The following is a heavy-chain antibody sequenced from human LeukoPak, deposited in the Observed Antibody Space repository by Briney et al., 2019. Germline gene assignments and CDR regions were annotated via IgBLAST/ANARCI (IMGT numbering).Heavy chain of an antibody. CDR1: GFTFSSYA. CDR2: ISYDGSNK. J-gene: IGHJ4*02. Sequence: ERSLRLSCAASGFTFSSYAMHWVRQAPGKGLEWVAVISYDGSNKYYADSVKGRFTISRDNSKNTLYLQMNSLRAEDTAVYYCARENTYYDFWSGYPLDYWGQGTLVTVSS. V-gene: IGHV3-30-3*01. D-gene: IGHD3-3*01. CDR3: ARENTYYDFWSGYPLDY.